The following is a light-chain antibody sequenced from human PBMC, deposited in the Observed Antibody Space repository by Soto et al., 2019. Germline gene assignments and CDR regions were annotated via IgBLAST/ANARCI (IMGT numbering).Light chain of an antibody. Sequence: DIQMTQSPSSISASVGDRVTITCRASQPISSWLAWYQQVPGQAPYLLIYPASTLQSGVPSRFSGSGSGTDFTLTISSLQTEDFATYYCQQGYNFPRAFGQGTRVEI. J-gene: IGKJ1*01. CDR2: PAS. CDR3: QQGYNFPRA. V-gene: IGKV1-12*01. CDR1: QPISSW.